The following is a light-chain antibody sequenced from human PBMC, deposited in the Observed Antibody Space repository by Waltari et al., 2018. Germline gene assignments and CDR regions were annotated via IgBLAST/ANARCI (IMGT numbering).Light chain of an antibody. J-gene: IGLJ3*02. CDR2: EVT. CDR1: SSDIGYYTL. V-gene: IGLV2-23*02. Sequence: QSALTQPASVSGSPGQSITISCPGTSSDIGYYTLVSWYQHPPGKAPKVMIYEVTKRPSGVSNRFSGSKSGNTASLTISGVQAEDEGHYYCCSYAGSGTWVFGGGTKLTVL. CDR3: CSYAGSGTWV.